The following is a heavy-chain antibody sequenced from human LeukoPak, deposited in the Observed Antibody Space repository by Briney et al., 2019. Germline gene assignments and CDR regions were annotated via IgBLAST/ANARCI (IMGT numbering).Heavy chain of an antibody. V-gene: IGHV3-66*01. CDR2: TYSGGYT. CDR3: ALIIGNNGLFDY. D-gene: IGHD2-8*01. J-gene: IGHJ4*02. CDR1: GFTVSSNY. Sequence: GGSLRLSCAASGFTVSSNYMSWVRQAPGKGLEWVSVTYSGGYTDYPDSVKGRFTISRDSSKNTLYLQMNSLRAEDTAVYYCALIIGNNGLFDYWGQGTLVTVSS.